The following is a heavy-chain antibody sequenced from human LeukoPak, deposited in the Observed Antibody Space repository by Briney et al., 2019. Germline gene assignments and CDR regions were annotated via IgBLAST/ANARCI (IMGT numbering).Heavy chain of an antibody. CDR3: ARELEDIVVVVAAHYGMDV. Sequence: ASVKVSCKASGYTLTTYGISWVREAPGQGLEWMGWINPNSGGTNYAQKFQGRVTMTRDTSISTAYMELSRLRSDDTAVYYCARELEDIVVVVAAHYGMDVWGQGTTVTVSS. CDR1: GYTLTTYG. V-gene: IGHV1-2*02. D-gene: IGHD2-15*01. J-gene: IGHJ6*02. CDR2: INPNSGGT.